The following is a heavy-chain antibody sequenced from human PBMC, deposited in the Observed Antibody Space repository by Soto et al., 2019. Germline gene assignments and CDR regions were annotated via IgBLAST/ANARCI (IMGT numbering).Heavy chain of an antibody. CDR2: IYHSGST. J-gene: IGHJ6*02. CDR1: GGSISSYY. Sequence: SETLSLTCTVSGGSISSYYWSWIRQPPGKGLEWIGYIYHSGSTNYNPSLKSRVTISVDTSKNQFSLKLSSVTAADTAVYYCAGGDWSGFYYYYGMDVWGQGTTVTVSS. CDR3: AGGDWSGFYYYYGMDV. D-gene: IGHD3-3*01. V-gene: IGHV4-59*12.